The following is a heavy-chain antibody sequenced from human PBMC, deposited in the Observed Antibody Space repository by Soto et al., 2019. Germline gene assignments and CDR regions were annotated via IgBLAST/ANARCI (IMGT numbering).Heavy chain of an antibody. V-gene: IGHV1-2*04. CDR1: GGTFSSYA. CDR3: ARDSSPGAFDI. J-gene: IGHJ3*02. CDR2: INPNSGGT. Sequence: ASVKVSCKASGGTFSSYAISWVRQAPGQGLEWMGWINPNSGGTNYAQKFQGWVTMTRDTSISTAYMELSRLRSDDTAVYYCARDSSPGAFDIWGQGTMVTVSS.